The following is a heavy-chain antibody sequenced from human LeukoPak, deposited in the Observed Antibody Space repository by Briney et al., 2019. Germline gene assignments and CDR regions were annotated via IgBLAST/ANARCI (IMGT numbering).Heavy chain of an antibody. Sequence: ASVKVSCKASGYTFTSYYMHWVRQAPGQGLEWMGIINPSGGSTSYAQKFQGRVTMTRDTSTSTVYMELSSLRSEDTAVYYCAGRAINTPIFGVVNHDAFDIWGQGTMVTVSS. V-gene: IGHV1-46*01. D-gene: IGHD3-3*01. CDR1: GYTFTSYY. CDR2: INPSGGST. CDR3: AGRAINTPIFGVVNHDAFDI. J-gene: IGHJ3*02.